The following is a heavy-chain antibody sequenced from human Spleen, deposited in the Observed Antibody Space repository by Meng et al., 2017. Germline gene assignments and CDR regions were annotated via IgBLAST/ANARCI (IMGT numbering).Heavy chain of an antibody. CDR1: GYTFTSYG. V-gene: IGHV1-18*01. J-gene: IGHJ6*02. CDR3: ARSWIQLWKSMDV. Sequence: ASVKVSCKASGYTFTSYGISWVRQAPGQGLEWMGWISAYNGNTNYAQKFQGRVTMTRDTSISTAYMELSRLRSDDTAIYYCARSWIQLWKSMDVWGQGTTVTVSS. CDR2: ISAYNGNT. D-gene: IGHD5-18*01.